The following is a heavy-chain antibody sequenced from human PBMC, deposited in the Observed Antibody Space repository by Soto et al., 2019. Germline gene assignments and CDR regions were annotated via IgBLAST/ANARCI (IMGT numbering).Heavy chain of an antibody. V-gene: IGHV4-59*01. CDR3: ARNRRVAGTTFDY. CDR2: VDDTGST. Sequence: SETLSLTCTVSGGPISSYYWSWIRQPPGKGLEWIGFVDDTGSTTYSPSLKSRLTISLDMPKTQFSLKVNSVTAADTAVYYCARNRRVAGTTFDYWGQGILVTVSS. CDR1: GGPISSYY. D-gene: IGHD1-7*01. J-gene: IGHJ4*02.